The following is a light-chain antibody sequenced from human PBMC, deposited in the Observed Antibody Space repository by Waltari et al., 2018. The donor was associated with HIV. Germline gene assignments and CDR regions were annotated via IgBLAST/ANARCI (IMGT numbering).Light chain of an antibody. Sequence: FVMTQSPPYLSVPPGEPSSISCRSSQSLLDSDDEITYFDWFLQRPGQSPQLLIYSHSLRASGVPDRCSGCWSGTNFTLKINKMEAGDFRVYFCMQRIAFPVTFGQGTRLEIK. CDR1: QSLLDSDDEITY. CDR2: SHS. V-gene: IGKV2-40*01. CDR3: MQRIAFPVT. J-gene: IGKJ5*01.